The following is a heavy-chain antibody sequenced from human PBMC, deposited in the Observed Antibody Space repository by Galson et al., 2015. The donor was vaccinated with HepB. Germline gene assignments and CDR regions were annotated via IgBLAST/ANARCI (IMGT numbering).Heavy chain of an antibody. CDR1: GGSISSYY. Sequence: ETLSLTCTVSGGSISSYYWSWIRQPPGKGLEWIGYIYYSGSTNYNPSLKSRVTISVDTSKNQFSLKLSSVTAADTAVYYCARGDYYGSGAYYYYYGMDVWGQGTTVTVSS. D-gene: IGHD3-10*01. J-gene: IGHJ6*02. V-gene: IGHV4-59*01. CDR3: ARGDYYGSGAYYYYYGMDV. CDR2: IYYSGST.